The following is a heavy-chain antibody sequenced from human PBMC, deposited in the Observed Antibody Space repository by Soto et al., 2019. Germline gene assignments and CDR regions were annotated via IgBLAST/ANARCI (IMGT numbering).Heavy chain of an antibody. CDR1: GYSFSNYG. CDR2: ISAYSDNA. CDR3: ARDGVTGGTGPADY. Sequence: QAQLVQSGAEVKKPGASVKVSCKAYGYSFSNYGIIWVRQAPGQGLERMGWISAYSDNAHYSQKVRGRVSMTTDTSTSTVYMERRSLRSDDTAVYYCARDGVTGGTGPADYWGQGTLVTVSS. D-gene: IGHD1-1*01. V-gene: IGHV1-18*01. J-gene: IGHJ4*02.